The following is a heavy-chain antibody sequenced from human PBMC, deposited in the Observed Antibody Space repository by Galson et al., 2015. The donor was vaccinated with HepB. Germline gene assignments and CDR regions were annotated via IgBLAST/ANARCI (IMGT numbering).Heavy chain of an antibody. CDR3: ARRDYIWGSYRPYWYFDL. D-gene: IGHD3-16*02. CDR2: ISSSGSTI. CDR1: GFTFSDYY. Sequence: SLRLSCAASGFTFSDYYMSWIRQAPGKGLEWVSYISSSGSTIYYADSVKGRFTISRDNAKNSLYLQMNSLRAEDTAVYYCARRDYIWGSYRPYWYFDLWGRGTLVTVSS. V-gene: IGHV3-11*01. J-gene: IGHJ2*01.